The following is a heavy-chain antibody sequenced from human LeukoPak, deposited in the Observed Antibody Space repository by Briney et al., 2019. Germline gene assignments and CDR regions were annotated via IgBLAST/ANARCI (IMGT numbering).Heavy chain of an antibody. CDR3: AKAEYYDFWSGSYYFDY. D-gene: IGHD3-3*01. J-gene: IGHJ4*02. Sequence: PGGSLRLSRAASGFTFSSYAMSWVRQAPGKGLEWVSANRGSGGSTNYADSVKGRFTISRDNSKNTLYLQMNSLRAEDTAVYYCAKAEYYDFWSGSYYFDYWGQGTLVTVSS. CDR2: NRGSGGST. V-gene: IGHV3-23*01. CDR1: GFTFSSYA.